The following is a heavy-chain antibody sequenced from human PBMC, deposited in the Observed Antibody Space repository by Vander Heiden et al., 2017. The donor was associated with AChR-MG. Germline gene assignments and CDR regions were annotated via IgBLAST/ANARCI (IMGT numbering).Heavy chain of an antibody. CDR2: INHSGST. CDR3: ARVVTIFGVVRYYYYYYMDV. CDR1: GGSFSGYY. Sequence: QVQLQQWGAGLLKPSETLSLTCAVYGGSFSGYYWSWIRQPPGKGLEWIGEINHSGSTNYNPSLKSRVTISVDTSKNQFSLKLSSVTAADTAVYYCARVVTIFGVVRYYYYYYMDVWGKGTTVTVSS. D-gene: IGHD3-3*01. V-gene: IGHV4-34*01. J-gene: IGHJ6*03.